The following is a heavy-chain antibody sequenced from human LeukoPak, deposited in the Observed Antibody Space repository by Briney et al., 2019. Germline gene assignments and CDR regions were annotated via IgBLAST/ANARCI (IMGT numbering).Heavy chain of an antibody. Sequence: GASVKVSCKASGYTFTGDFIHWVRQAPGQGLEWMGWINSDSGGTNYARKFQGRVTMTRDTSISTAYMELSSLRSHDTAVFYCARGNIATRRGENWFDPWGQGTLVTVSS. CDR3: ARGNIATRRGENWFDP. J-gene: IGHJ5*02. D-gene: IGHD6-6*01. CDR2: INSDSGGT. CDR1: GYTFTGDF. V-gene: IGHV1-2*02.